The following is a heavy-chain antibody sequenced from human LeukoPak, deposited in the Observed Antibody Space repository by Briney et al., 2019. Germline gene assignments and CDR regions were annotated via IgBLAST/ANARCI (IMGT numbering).Heavy chain of an antibody. Sequence: SETLSLTCTVSGGSISSSSYYWGWIRQPPGKGLEWIGSIYYSGSTYYNPSLKSRVTISVDTSKNQFSLKLSSVTAADTAVYYCARLRYCSSTSCYGGGQFDPWGRGTLVTVSS. CDR2: IYYSGST. V-gene: IGHV4-39*01. CDR3: ARLRYCSSTSCYGGGQFDP. CDR1: GGSISSSSYY. D-gene: IGHD2-2*01. J-gene: IGHJ5*02.